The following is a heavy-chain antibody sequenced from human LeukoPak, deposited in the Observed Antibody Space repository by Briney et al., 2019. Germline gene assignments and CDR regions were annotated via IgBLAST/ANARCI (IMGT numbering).Heavy chain of an antibody. Sequence: PGGSLRLSCAASGFTFSSYAMSWVRQAPGKGLEWVSAISGSGDNNDNIYYADSVKGRSTISRDNAKNSLYLQMNSLRAEDTAVYNCARDQGYCSSTSCYNRYFDYWGQGTLVTVSS. D-gene: IGHD2-2*02. CDR1: GFTFSSYA. CDR3: ARDQGYCSSTSCYNRYFDY. J-gene: IGHJ4*02. V-gene: IGHV3-21*01. CDR2: ISGSGDNNDNI.